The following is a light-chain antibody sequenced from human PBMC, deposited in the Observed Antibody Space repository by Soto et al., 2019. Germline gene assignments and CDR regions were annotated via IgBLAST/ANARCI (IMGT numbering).Light chain of an antibody. Sequence: QSVLTQLPSASGTPEQRVTISCSGSSSNIGSNTVNWYQQLPGTAHKLLIYSNNQRPSGVPDRFSGSKSGTSASLAISGLHSWDEADYFCAAWDDRLNGVLFGGGTKVTVL. V-gene: IGLV1-44*01. J-gene: IGLJ2*01. CDR1: SSNIGSNT. CDR3: AAWDDRLNGVL. CDR2: SNN.